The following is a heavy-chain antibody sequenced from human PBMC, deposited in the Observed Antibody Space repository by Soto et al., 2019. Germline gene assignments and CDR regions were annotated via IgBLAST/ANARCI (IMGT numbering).Heavy chain of an antibody. Sequence: ASVKVSCKASGYTFTSYNVHWVRQAPGQGLEWMSIINPGSGSTNYAQKFQGRVTMTTDTSTSTAYMELRSLRSDDTAVYYCARDPIEMATQWSWFDPWGQGTLVTVSS. CDR3: ARDPIEMATQWSWFDP. CDR1: GYTFTSYN. D-gene: IGHD5-12*01. J-gene: IGHJ5*02. CDR2: INPGSGST. V-gene: IGHV1-46*01.